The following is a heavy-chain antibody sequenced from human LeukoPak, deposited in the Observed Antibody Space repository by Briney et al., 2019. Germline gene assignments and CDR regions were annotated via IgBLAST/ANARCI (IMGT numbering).Heavy chain of an antibody. Sequence: SETLSLTCAVSGGSISSSNWWSWVRQPPGKGLEWIGEIYHSGSTNYNPSLKSRVTISVDKSKNQFSLKLSSVTAADTAVYYCASLYSGYATADYWGQGTLVTVSS. CDR2: IYHSGST. D-gene: IGHD5-12*01. J-gene: IGHJ4*02. CDR3: ASLYSGYATADY. V-gene: IGHV4-4*02. CDR1: GGSISSSNW.